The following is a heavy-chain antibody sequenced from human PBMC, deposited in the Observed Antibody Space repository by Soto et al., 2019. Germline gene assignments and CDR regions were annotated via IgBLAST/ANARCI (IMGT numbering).Heavy chain of an antibody. Sequence: PSQALSLTCARPGDSVSTTRSARNWFRQSPSRGLEWLGRTYYRSQWYNDYAESVKSRITINPDTSKNQFSLQLNSVTPEDTAVYYCVRWAHEGNFDMWGQGTKVTVSS. CDR1: GDSVSTTRSA. J-gene: IGHJ3*02. CDR3: VRWAHEGNFDM. CDR2: TYYRSQWYN. V-gene: IGHV6-1*01.